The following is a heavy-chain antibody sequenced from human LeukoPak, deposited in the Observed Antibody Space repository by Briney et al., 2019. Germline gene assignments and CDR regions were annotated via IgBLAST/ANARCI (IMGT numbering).Heavy chain of an antibody. J-gene: IGHJ4*02. D-gene: IGHD2-15*01. CDR2: INNSGTT. V-gene: IGHV4-34*01. Sequence: SETLSLTCAVYGGSFSDYSWSWIRQPPGKGLEWIGEINNSGTTNYNPSLKSRVTISVDTSKNQVSLKLSSVTAADTAVYYCARGEACNGGSCYSSYWGQGALVTVSS. CDR1: GGSFSDYS. CDR3: ARGEACNGGSCYSSY.